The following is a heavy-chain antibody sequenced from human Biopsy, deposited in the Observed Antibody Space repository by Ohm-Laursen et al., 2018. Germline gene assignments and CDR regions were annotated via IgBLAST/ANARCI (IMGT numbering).Heavy chain of an antibody. CDR3: ARRLPLRGYAFDV. J-gene: IGHJ3*01. D-gene: IGHD3-10*01. CDR2: IFYSANT. Sequence: TLSLTCTVSGVSINGGRYYWNWIRHHPGKGLEWIGNIFYSANTYYNPSLKSRVTISVDTSKNQFSLKLSSVTAADTAVYYCARRLPLRGYAFDVWGQGTLVTVSS. V-gene: IGHV4-31*02. CDR1: GVSINGGRYY.